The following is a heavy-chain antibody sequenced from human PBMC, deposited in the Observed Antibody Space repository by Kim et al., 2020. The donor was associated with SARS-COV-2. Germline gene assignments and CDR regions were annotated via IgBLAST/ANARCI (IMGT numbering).Heavy chain of an antibody. D-gene: IGHD3-10*01. V-gene: IGHV1-69*13. Sequence: SVKVSCKASGGTFSSYAISWVRQAPGQGLEWMGGIIPIFGTANYAQKFQGRVTITADESTSTAYMELSSLRSEDTAVYYCARVPSYYGSGSYYYGMDVWGQGTTVTVSS. CDR2: IIPIFGTA. J-gene: IGHJ6*02. CDR1: GGTFSSYA. CDR3: ARVPSYYGSGSYYYGMDV.